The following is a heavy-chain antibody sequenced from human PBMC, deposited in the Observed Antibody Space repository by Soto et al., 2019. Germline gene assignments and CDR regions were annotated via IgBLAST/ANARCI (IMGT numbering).Heavy chain of an antibody. CDR2: IYHSGST. V-gene: IGHV4-30-2*01. CDR1: GGYIIGGGYS. CDR3: ARDRVMLTFGGASEEWGIDS. D-gene: IGHD3-16*01. J-gene: IGHJ4*02. Sequence: SVTLCVTCTVAGGYIIGGGYSWSLIKKPPGKGLESIGYIYHSGSTYYNPSLKSRVTISIDRSKNQFSLKLNSVIAADTAVYYCARDRVMLTFGGASEEWGIDSWGPGTLVTVSS.